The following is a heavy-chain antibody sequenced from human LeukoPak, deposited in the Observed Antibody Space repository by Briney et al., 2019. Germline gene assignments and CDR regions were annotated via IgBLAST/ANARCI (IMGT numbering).Heavy chain of an antibody. Sequence: SETLSLTCTVSSGSISTSNYYWGWVRQPPGKALEWIGNIFYSGSTYYSPSLKSRVTISLDTSRNQFSLKLSSVTAADTAVYYCARPRDAFDIWGQGTMVTVSS. J-gene: IGHJ3*02. CDR1: SGSISTSNYY. CDR3: ARPRDAFDI. V-gene: IGHV4-39*01. CDR2: IFYSGST.